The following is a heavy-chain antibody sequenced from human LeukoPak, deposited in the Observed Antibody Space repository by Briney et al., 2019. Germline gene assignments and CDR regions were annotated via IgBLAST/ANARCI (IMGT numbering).Heavy chain of an antibody. Sequence: GGSLRLSCAASGFTFSSYWMSWVRQAPGKGLEWVANIKQDGSEKYYVDSVKGRFTISRDNAKNSLYLQMNSLRAEDTAVYYCARENLFHYYYYMDVWGKGTTVTISS. CDR1: GFTFSSYW. CDR3: ARENLFHYYYYMDV. D-gene: IGHD3-10*01. CDR2: IKQDGSEK. J-gene: IGHJ6*03. V-gene: IGHV3-7*01.